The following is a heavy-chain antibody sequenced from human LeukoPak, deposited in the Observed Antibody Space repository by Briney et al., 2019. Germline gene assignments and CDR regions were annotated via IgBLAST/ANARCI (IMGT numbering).Heavy chain of an antibody. J-gene: IGHJ5*02. Sequence: SSETLSLTCAVFGGSFSGYYWSWIRQPPGKGLEWIGEIIHSGTTNYNPSLKSRVTISVDTSKNQFSLILNSVTAADTAVYYCARRDGIWFGTSWFDPWGQGTLVTVSS. CDR1: GGSFSGYY. CDR3: ARRDGIWFGTSWFDP. D-gene: IGHD3-10*01. V-gene: IGHV4-34*12. CDR2: IIHSGTT.